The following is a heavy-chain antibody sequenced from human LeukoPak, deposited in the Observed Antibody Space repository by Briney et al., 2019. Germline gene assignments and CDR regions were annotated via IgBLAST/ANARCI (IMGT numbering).Heavy chain of an antibody. J-gene: IGHJ4*02. CDR1: GFTFSDYY. CDR2: ISSSSTII. V-gene: IGHV3-11*04. D-gene: IGHD6-19*01. Sequence: PGGSLRLSCAASGFTFSDYYMSWIRQAPGKGLEWVSYISSSSTIIYYADSVKGRFTISRDNAKNSLYLQMNSLRDEDTAAYYCARWFTSGRGFFDYWGQGILVTVSS. CDR3: ARWFTSGRGFFDY.